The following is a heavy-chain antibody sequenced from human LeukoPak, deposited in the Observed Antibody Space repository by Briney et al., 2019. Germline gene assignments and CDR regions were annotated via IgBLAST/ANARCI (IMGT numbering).Heavy chain of an antibody. CDR1: GGSISSDY. J-gene: IGHJ4*02. CDR2: IHYSGRT. V-gene: IGHV4-59*08. CDR3: TTLRGGGSAVFDY. Sequence: SETLSLTCTVSGGSISSDYWSWVRQAPGTGLEWIAYIHYSGRTDYNPSLKSRVTISLDTSKTQVSLKLSSVTAADTAVYYCTTLRGGGSAVFDYWGQGTLVTVSS. D-gene: IGHD2-15*01.